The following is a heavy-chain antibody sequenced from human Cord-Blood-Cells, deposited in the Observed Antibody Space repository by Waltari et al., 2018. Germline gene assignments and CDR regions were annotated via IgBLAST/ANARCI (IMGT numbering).Heavy chain of an antibody. V-gene: IGHV3-7*01. J-gene: IGHJ4*02. Sequence: EVQLVESGGGLVQPGGSLRRSGAASGFTLSSYWMSWVGQAPGKELEWVANIKQDGSEKYYVDSVKGRFTISRDNAKNSLYLQMNSLRAEDTAVYYCARETNIDSTPDYWGQGTLVTVSS. CDR1: GFTLSSYW. D-gene: IGHD2-2*01. CDR3: ARETNIDSTPDY. CDR2: IKQDGSEK.